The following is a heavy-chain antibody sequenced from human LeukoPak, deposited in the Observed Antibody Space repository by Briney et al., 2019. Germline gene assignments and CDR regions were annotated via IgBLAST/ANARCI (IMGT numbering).Heavy chain of an antibody. CDR3: ARDLDFTVTKDDY. CDR1: GYSISSGYY. V-gene: IGHV4-38-2*02. J-gene: IGHJ4*02. Sequence: PSETLSLTCTVSGYSISSGYYWGWIRQPPGKGLEWIGSIYHSGSTYYNPSLKSRVTISVDTSKNQFSLKLSSVTAADTAVYYCARDLDFTVTKDDYWGQGTLVTVSS. D-gene: IGHD4-17*01. CDR2: IYHSGST.